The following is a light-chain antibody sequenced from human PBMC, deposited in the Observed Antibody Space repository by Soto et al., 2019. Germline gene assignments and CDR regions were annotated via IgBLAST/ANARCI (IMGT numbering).Light chain of an antibody. CDR3: LQAHGFPHT. V-gene: IGKV1-8*01. CDR2: AAS. CDR1: QGISSY. Sequence: AIRMTQSPSSLSASTGARVTITCRASQGISSYLAWYQQKQGKADKLLIYAASTLQTGVPSRFRGNGSGTDGTITINSLQTEDGETYDCLQAHGFPHTFGQGTRLEIK. J-gene: IGKJ5*01.